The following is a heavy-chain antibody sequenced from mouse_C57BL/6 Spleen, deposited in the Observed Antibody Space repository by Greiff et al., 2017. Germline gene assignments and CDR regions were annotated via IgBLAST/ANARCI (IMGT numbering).Heavy chain of an antibody. J-gene: IGHJ4*01. D-gene: IGHD1-1*02. CDR3: ASLWSPYAMDY. CDR1: GFTFSSYA. Sequence: EVKLVESGGGLVKPGGSLKLSCAASGFTFSSYAMSWVRQTPEKRLEWVATISDGGSYTYYPDNVKGRFTISRDNAKNNLYLQMSHLKSEDTAMYYCASLWSPYAMDYWGQGTSLTVSS. V-gene: IGHV5-4*03. CDR2: ISDGGSYT.